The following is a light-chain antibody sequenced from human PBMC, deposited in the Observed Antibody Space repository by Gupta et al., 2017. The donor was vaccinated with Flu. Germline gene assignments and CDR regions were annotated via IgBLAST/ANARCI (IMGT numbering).Light chain of an antibody. Sequence: EIVFMQSPGTLSLSPGDRDTLSCRASQSVTSTYIAWYQQKPGQAPMLLIYGASSRTPGLPHSCSGGCGATDFTLTISRLQPEDATLYYRQQYGNPFTFGPGTTLDVK. V-gene: IGKV3-20*01. CDR2: GAS. CDR3: QQYGNPFT. J-gene: IGKJ3*01. CDR1: QSVTSTY.